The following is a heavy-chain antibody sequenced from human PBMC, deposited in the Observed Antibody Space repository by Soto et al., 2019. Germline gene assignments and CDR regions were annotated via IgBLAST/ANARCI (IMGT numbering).Heavy chain of an antibody. Sequence: SVKVSRKASGGTFSSYAISWVRQAPGRGLEWMGGIIPIFGTANYAQKFQGRVTITADESTSTAYMELSSLRSEDTAVYYCARDQESSSEPDEAFDIWGQGTRVIVSS. D-gene: IGHD6-6*01. CDR2: IIPIFGTA. CDR3: ARDQESSSEPDEAFDI. CDR1: GGTFSSYA. V-gene: IGHV1-69*13. J-gene: IGHJ3*02.